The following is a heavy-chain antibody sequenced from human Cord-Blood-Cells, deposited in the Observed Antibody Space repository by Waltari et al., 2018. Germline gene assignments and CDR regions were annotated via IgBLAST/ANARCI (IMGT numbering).Heavy chain of an antibody. CDR2: ISGSGGST. CDR3: ANNVCSSTSCYDWYFDL. Sequence: EVQLLESGGGLVQPGGSLRLSCAASGFTFSSYAMSWVRQAPGKGLEWVSAISGSGGSTYYADSVKGRFTISRDNSKNTLYLQMNSLRAEDTAVYYCANNVCSSTSCYDWYFDLWGRGTLVTVSS. CDR1: GFTFSSYA. J-gene: IGHJ2*01. D-gene: IGHD2-2*01. V-gene: IGHV3-23*01.